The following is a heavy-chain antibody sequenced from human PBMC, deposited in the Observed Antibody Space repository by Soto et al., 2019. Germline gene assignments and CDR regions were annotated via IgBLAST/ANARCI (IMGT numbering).Heavy chain of an antibody. J-gene: IGHJ5*02. Sequence: GGSLRLSCAASGFTFTNYAMTWVRQAPGKGLEWVSISSGSGSGGSTNYADSVKGRFTISRDNAKNSLYLQMNSLRAEDTAVYYCASHYGDNGWFDPWGQGTLVTVSS. V-gene: IGHV3-23*01. D-gene: IGHD4-17*01. CDR1: GFTFTNYA. CDR3: ASHYGDNGWFDP. CDR2: SSGSGSGGST.